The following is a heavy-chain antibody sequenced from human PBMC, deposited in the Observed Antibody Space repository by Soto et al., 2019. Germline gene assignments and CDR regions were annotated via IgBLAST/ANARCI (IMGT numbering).Heavy chain of an antibody. J-gene: IGHJ4*02. CDR1: GYTFTGYY. Sequence: QVQLVQSGAEVKKPGASVKVSCKASGYTFTGYYMYWVRQAPGQGLEWMGWINPNSGGTNYAQKFQGWVTMTRDTSISTADMELSRLRSDDTAVYYCARANGEAAPSFDYWGQGTLVTVSS. V-gene: IGHV1-2*04. D-gene: IGHD6-6*01. CDR3: ARANGEAAPSFDY. CDR2: INPNSGGT.